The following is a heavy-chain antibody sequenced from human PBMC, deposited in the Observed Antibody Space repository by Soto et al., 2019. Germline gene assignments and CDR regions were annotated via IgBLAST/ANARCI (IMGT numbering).Heavy chain of an antibody. V-gene: IGHV3-23*01. CDR3: AKGCGTRCYTRSDQWFDP. CDR1: GFTFSSYA. J-gene: IGHJ5*02. Sequence: LRLSCAASGFTFSSYAMSWVRQAPGKGLEWVSAISGSGGSTYYADSVKGRFTISRDNSKNTLYPQMNSLRAEDTAVYYCAKGCGTRCYTRSDQWFDPWGQGPLGTASS. CDR2: ISGSGGST. D-gene: IGHD2-2*02.